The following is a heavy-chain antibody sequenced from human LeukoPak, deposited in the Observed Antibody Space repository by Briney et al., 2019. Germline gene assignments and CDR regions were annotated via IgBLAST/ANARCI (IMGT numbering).Heavy chain of an antibody. D-gene: IGHD5-18*01. CDR2: IRYDGTNK. CDR3: AKDLRYGRDFDY. J-gene: IGHJ4*02. V-gene: IGHV3-30*02. Sequence: PGGSLRLSCAASGFTFSNYGMHWVRQAPGKGLEWVAFIRYDGTNKYYADSVKGRFTISRDNSKNTLYLQTNSLRAEDTAVYYCAKDLRYGRDFDYWGQGTLVTVSS. CDR1: GFTFSNYG.